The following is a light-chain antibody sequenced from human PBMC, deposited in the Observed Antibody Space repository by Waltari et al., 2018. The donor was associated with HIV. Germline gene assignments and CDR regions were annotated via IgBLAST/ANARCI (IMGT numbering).Light chain of an antibody. CDR2: GDD. CDR1: TSNIGSNF. V-gene: IGLV1-47*01. J-gene: IGLJ3*02. Sequence: QSVLTQPPSTSGTPGQPVTISCSGSTSNIGSNFVYWYQQLPGTAPTLLIYGDDQRPSGVPDRFSVSKSGTSASLAISGLLSEDEAEYYCATWDDSLSGVLFGGGTKLTVL. CDR3: ATWDDSLSGVL.